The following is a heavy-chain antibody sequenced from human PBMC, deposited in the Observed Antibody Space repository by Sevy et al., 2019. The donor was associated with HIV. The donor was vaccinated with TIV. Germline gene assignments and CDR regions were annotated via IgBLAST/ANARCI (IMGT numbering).Heavy chain of an antibody. CDR1: GFTFSSYS. CDR3: ARADYGDRPDAFDI. J-gene: IGHJ3*02. Sequence: GGSLRLSCAASGFTFSSYSMNWVRQAPGKGLEWVSYISSSSSTIYYADSVMGRFTISRDNAKNSLYLQMNSLRDEDTAVYYCARADYGDRPDAFDIWGQGTMVTVSS. CDR2: ISSSSSTI. D-gene: IGHD4-17*01. V-gene: IGHV3-48*02.